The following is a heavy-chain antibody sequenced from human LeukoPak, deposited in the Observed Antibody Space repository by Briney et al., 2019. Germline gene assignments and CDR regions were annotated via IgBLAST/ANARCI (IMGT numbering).Heavy chain of an antibody. CDR2: ISSSSSYI. CDR3: ARDLLVGASFDY. Sequence: GGSLRLSCAASGFTFSSYSMNWVRQAPGKGLEWVSSISSSSSYIYYADSGKGRFTISKDNAKNSLYLQMNSLRAEDTAVYYCARDLLVGASFDYWGQGTLVTVSS. CDR1: GFTFSSYS. V-gene: IGHV3-21*01. J-gene: IGHJ4*02. D-gene: IGHD1-26*01.